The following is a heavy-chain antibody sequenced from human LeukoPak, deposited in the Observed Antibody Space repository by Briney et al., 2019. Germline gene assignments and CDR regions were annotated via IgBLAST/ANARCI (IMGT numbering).Heavy chain of an antibody. J-gene: IGHJ4*02. CDR2: IYYSGTT. CDR1: GGSISNYY. Sequence: SETLSLTCTVSGGSISNYYWSWIRQPPGKGLEWIGYIYYSGTTNYNPSLKSRVTISVDTSKNQFSLKLNSVTAADTAVYYCARGVYIAAAQYGYWGREPWSPSPQ. D-gene: IGHD6-13*01. V-gene: IGHV4-59*01. CDR3: ARGVYIAAAQYGY.